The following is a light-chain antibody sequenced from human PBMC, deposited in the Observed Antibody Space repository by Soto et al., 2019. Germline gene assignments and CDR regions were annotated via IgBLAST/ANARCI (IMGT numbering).Light chain of an antibody. V-gene: IGLV2-14*01. CDR3: SSYTTRSSYV. J-gene: IGLJ1*01. CDR1: SSDVGAYNY. Sequence: QSALTQPASVSGSPGQSITISCTGTSSDVGAYNYVSWYQQHPGKAPKLMIWDVYNRPSGVSHRFSGSKSGNTASLTIFGLQAEDEADYYCSSYTTRSSYVFGTGTQLTV. CDR2: DVY.